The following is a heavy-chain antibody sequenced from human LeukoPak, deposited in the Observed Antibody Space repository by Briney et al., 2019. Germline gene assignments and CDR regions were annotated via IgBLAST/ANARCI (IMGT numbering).Heavy chain of an antibody. D-gene: IGHD1-7*01. Sequence: GGSLRLSCAASGFTFTSYAMSWVRQAPGKGLEWVSAVSDSGGSTYYADSVKGRFTISRDNSKNTLYLQMNSLRAEGTAVYYCAKSGASGTTLGYFDYWGQGTLVTVSS. CDR2: VSDSGGST. CDR3: AKSGASGTTLGYFDY. J-gene: IGHJ4*02. V-gene: IGHV3-23*01. CDR1: GFTFTSYA.